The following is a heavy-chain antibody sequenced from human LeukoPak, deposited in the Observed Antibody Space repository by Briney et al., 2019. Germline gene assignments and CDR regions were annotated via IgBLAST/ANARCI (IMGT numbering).Heavy chain of an antibody. CDR1: GFTFGDYA. CDR2: IRSKAYGGTT. D-gene: IGHD3-22*01. CDR3: TTGHYHDSSGYYYDAFDI. J-gene: IGHJ3*02. Sequence: GGSLRLSCTASGFTFGDYAMSWFRQAPGKGLEWVGFIRSKAYGGTTEYAASVKGRFTISRDDSKSIAYLQMNSLKTGDTAVYYCTTGHYHDSSGYYYDAFDIWGQGTMVTVSS. V-gene: IGHV3-49*03.